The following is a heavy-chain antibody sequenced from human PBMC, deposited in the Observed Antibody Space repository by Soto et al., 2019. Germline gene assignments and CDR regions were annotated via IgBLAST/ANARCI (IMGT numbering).Heavy chain of an antibody. CDR3: ARGGYYDFWSGYPFDY. CDR2: IYYSGST. V-gene: IGHV4-31*03. D-gene: IGHD3-3*01. J-gene: IGHJ4*02. Sequence: TLSLTCTVSGGAISSGGYYWSWIRQHPGKGLEWIGYIYYSGSTYYNPSLKSRVTISVDTSKNQFSLKLSSVTAADTAVYYCARGGYYDFWSGYPFDYWGQGTLVTVSS. CDR1: GGAISSGGYY.